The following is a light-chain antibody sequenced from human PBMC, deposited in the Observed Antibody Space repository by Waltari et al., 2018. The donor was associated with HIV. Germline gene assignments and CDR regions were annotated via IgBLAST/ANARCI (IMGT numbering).Light chain of an antibody. V-gene: IGLV2-14*03. Sequence: QSALTQPASVSGSPGQSITISCTGTPSDVGGYNSVSWYQQHPAKAPKLVILEVSSRPSGVSNRCAGSKSGNTASLTISGLQAEDEAYYYCSSYTSSDTVVFGGGTKVTVL. J-gene: IGLJ2*01. CDR2: EVS. CDR3: SSYTSSDTVV. CDR1: PSDVGGYNS.